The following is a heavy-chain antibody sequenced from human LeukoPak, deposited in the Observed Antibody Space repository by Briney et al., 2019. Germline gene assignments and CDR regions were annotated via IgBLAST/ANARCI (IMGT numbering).Heavy chain of an antibody. Sequence: SGSLSLTCIISGGSISNYYWSWTRQPAGKGLEWIGRMYAGGNTDHNPSLKSRVTMSVDSSKNQLSLRLRSVTAADTAVYYCAREHKDYDGDGYYYGYWGLGTLVTV. J-gene: IGHJ4*02. CDR3: AREHKDYDGDGYYYGY. CDR1: GGSISNYY. V-gene: IGHV4-4*07. CDR2: MYAGGNT. D-gene: IGHD2-21*02.